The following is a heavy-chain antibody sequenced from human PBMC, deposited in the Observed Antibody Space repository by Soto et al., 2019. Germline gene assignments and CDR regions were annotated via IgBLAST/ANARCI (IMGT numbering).Heavy chain of an antibody. CDR2: ISGSGGST. CDR3: AKDVTVHDFLICYFSGLNWFDP. J-gene: IGHJ5*02. V-gene: IGHV3-23*01. D-gene: IGHD3-3*01. Sequence: EVQLLESGGGLVQPGGSLRLSCAASGFTFSSYAMSWVRQAPGKGLEWVSAISGSGGSTYYADPVKGRFTISRDSSKYSLYVQMNSLIAEDTAVYYCAKDVTVHDFLICYFSGLNWFDPWGQGTLVTVSS. CDR1: GFTFSSYA.